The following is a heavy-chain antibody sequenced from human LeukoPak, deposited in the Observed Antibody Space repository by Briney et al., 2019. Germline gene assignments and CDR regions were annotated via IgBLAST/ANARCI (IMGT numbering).Heavy chain of an antibody. J-gene: IGHJ3*01. CDR1: GYTFTDYY. CDR2: INPNDGST. V-gene: IGHV1-46*01. CDR3: ATFHRWGTFDF. Sequence: ASVRVSCKASGYTFTDYYMHWVREAPGQGLEWMGIINPNDGSTNYAQKFQGRVTMTRDTSTNTGYMEVSSLRSDDKAVYYCATFHRWGTFDFWGQGTLVTVSS. D-gene: IGHD3-16*01.